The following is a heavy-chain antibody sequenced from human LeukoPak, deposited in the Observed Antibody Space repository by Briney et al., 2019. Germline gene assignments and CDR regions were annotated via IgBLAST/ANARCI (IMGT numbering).Heavy chain of an antibody. CDR2: INQDGSEK. J-gene: IGHJ2*01. D-gene: IGHD4-17*01. V-gene: IGHV3-7*01. CDR3: ARDRHGDTGDWSFDL. CDR1: GFTSSSYW. Sequence: HPGGSLRLXCAASGFTSSSYWMSWVRQAPGKGLESVANINQDGSEKYYVDSVKGRFTISRDNGRSSLFLQMNSLRVEDTAVYYCARDRHGDTGDWSFDLWGRGTLVTVSS.